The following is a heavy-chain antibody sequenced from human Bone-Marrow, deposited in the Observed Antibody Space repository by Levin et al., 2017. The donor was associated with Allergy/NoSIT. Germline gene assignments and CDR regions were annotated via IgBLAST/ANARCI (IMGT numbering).Heavy chain of an antibody. CDR2: ISYDGDFT. D-gene: IGHD3-9*01. J-gene: IGHJ5*02. Sequence: GESLKISCAASGFSFRSYGMHWVRQAPGKGLEWVGLISYDGDFTFYGDSVKGRFTISRDNSNNTLFLKMDSLSAEDTAIYYCAKSPTLTGYYEWFDPWGQGTLVTVSS. CDR1: GFSFRSYG. CDR3: AKSPTLTGYYEWFDP. V-gene: IGHV3-30*18.